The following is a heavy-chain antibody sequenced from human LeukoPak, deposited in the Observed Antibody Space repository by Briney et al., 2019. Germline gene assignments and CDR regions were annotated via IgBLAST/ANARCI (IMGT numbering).Heavy chain of an antibody. CDR2: INPNSGGT. Sequence: ASVKVSCKASGYTFTGYYMHWVRQAPGQGLEWMGWINPNSGGTNYAQKFQGRVTMTRDTSISTAYMELSSLRSEDTAVYYCARGTRWLPQLSWFDPWGQGTLVTVSS. CDR1: GYTFTGYY. D-gene: IGHD5-24*01. CDR3: ARGTRWLPQLSWFDP. J-gene: IGHJ5*02. V-gene: IGHV1-2*02.